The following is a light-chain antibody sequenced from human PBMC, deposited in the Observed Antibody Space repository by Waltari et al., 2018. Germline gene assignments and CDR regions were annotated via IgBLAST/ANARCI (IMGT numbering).Light chain of an antibody. J-gene: IGKJ2*01. CDR2: GAS. CDR1: PSVSNN. CDR3: QQYSSWPPLYT. Sequence: EIVMTQSPATLSVSPGERATLSCRASPSVSNNLAWYQQKHGQAPRLLIYGASTRATGTPARFSGSESGTEFTLTISSMQSEDFALYYCQQYSSWPPLYTFGQGTRLEIK. V-gene: IGKV3-15*01.